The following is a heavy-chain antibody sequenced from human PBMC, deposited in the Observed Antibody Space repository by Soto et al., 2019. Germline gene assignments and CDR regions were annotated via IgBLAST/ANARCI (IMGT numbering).Heavy chain of an antibody. CDR1: GFTFSNAW. CDR3: TTDIHGGNLLGMDV. V-gene: IGHV3-15*01. D-gene: IGHD2-15*01. Sequence: GSLMLSCAASGFTFSNAWMSLVRQAPGKGLEWVGRIKSKTDGGTTDYAAPVKGRFTISRDDSKDTLYLQMNSLKTEDTAVYYCTTDIHGGNLLGMDVWGQGTTVTVSS. CDR2: IKSKTDGGTT. J-gene: IGHJ6*02.